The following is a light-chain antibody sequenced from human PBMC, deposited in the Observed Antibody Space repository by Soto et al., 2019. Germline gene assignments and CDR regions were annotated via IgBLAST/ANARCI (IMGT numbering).Light chain of an antibody. Sequence: QSALPQPRSVSGSPGQSFTISFTGTSSYVGGYNYVSWYQQHPGKAPKLMIYDVSKRPSGVPDRFSGSKSGNTASLTISGLQAEDEADYYCCSYAGSYIYVFGTGTKVTVL. CDR1: SSYVGGYNY. V-gene: IGLV2-11*01. J-gene: IGLJ1*01. CDR2: DVS. CDR3: CSYAGSYIYV.